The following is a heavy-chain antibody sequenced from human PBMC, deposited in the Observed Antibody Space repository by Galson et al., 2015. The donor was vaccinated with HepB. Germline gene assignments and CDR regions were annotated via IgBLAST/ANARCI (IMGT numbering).Heavy chain of an antibody. CDR3: ARVLLTDFWSGYTARWFDP. CDR1: GGSISSYY. V-gene: IGHV4-59*01. D-gene: IGHD3-3*01. Sequence: SETLSLTCTVSGGSISSYYWSWIRQPPGKGLEWIGYIYYSGSTNYNPSLKSRVTISVDTSKNQFSLKLSSVTAADTAVYYCARVLLTDFWSGYTARWFDPWGQGTLVTVSS. CDR2: IYYSGST. J-gene: IGHJ5*02.